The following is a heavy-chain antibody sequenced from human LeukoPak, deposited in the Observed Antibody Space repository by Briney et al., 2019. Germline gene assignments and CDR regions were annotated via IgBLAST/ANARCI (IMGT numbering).Heavy chain of an antibody. V-gene: IGHV3-48*01. CDR3: EVWYLALDY. CDR1: GFTFSSYS. D-gene: IGHD4-23*01. Sequence: GGSLRLSCAASGFTFSSYSMNWVRQAPGKGLEWVSYISSSSSTIYYADSVKGRFTISRDNAKNSLYLQMNSLGAEDTAVYYCEVWYLALDYWGQGTLVTVSS. J-gene: IGHJ4*02. CDR2: ISSSSSTI.